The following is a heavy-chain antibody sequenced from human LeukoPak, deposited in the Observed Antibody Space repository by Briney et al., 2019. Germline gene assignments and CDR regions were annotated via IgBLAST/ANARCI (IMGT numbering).Heavy chain of an antibody. CDR1: GFSFSTYA. D-gene: IGHD3-9*01. CDR2: ISRDGVAT. J-gene: IGHJ4*02. CDR3: ARDYDILTGYYTTWLDYFDY. Sequence: GGSLRLSCSASGFSFSTYAMHWVRQAPGKGLEFVSAISRDGVATFYADSVKGRFTISRDNSKNTLYLQMNSLRAEDTAVYYCARDYDILTGYYTTWLDYFDYWGQGTLVTVSS. V-gene: IGHV3-64*04.